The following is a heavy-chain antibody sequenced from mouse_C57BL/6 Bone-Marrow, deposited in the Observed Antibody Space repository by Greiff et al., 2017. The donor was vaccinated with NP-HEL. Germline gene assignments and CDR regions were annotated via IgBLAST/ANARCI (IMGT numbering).Heavy chain of an antibody. J-gene: IGHJ2*01. CDR2: IYPGGGYT. D-gene: IGHD1-1*01. V-gene: IGHV1-63*01. CDR3: ARGYYGSGFDC. Sequence: LVESGAELVRSGTSVKMSCKASGYTFTNYWIGWAKQRPGHGLEWIGDIYPGGGYTNYNEKFKGKATLTADKSSSTAYMQFSSLTSEDSAIYYCARGYYGSGFDCWGQGTTLTVSS. CDR1: GYTFTNYW.